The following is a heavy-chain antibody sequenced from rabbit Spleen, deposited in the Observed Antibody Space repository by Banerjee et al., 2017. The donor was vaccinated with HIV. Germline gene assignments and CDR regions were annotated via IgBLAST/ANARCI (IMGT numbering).Heavy chain of an antibody. CDR2: IYAGSSGNT. J-gene: IGHJ6*01. V-gene: IGHV1S40*01. CDR3: ARRSAGSSAYNF. CDR1: GFSFNSGYD. Sequence: QSLEESGGGLVKPGASLTLTCKASGFSFNSGYDMCWVRQAPGKGLEWIACIYAGSSGNTYYASWAKGRFTISKTSSTTATLQMTSLTAADTATYFCARRSAGSSAYNFWGPGTLVTVS. D-gene: IGHD8-1*01.